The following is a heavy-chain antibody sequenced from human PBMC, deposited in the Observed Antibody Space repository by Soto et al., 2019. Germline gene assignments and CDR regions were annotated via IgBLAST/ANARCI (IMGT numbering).Heavy chain of an antibody. CDR1: GFTFTSSA. CDR3: AADPHTAPTYYYYGMDV. V-gene: IGHV1-58*02. J-gene: IGHJ6*02. Sequence: SAKVSCKASGFTFTSSAMQWVRQARGQRLEWIGWIVVGSGNTNYAQKFQERVTITRDMSTSTAYMELSSLRSEDTAVYYCAADPHTAPTYYYYGMDVWGQGTTVTVSS. CDR2: IVVGSGNT. D-gene: IGHD5-18*01.